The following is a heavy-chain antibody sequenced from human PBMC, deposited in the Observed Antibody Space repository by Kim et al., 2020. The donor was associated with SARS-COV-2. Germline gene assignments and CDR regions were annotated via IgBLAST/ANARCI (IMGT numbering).Heavy chain of an antibody. J-gene: IGHJ4*02. V-gene: IGHV4-39*01. CDR2: IYYTGTT. D-gene: IGHD3-22*01. CDR1: GVSISSRNYY. Sequence: SETLSLTCSVSGVSISSRNYYWGWIRQPPGKGLEWIGSIYYTGTTYYNPSLKSRVTISVDTSKNQFSLKLRPVTAADTALYYCASISGSPLFDFAYWGQG. CDR3: ASISGSPLFDFAY.